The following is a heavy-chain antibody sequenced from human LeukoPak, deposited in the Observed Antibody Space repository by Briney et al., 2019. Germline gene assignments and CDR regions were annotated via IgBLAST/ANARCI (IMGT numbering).Heavy chain of an antibody. D-gene: IGHD3-10*01. Sequence: GGSLRLSCVASGFTFSNYLMHCVRQTPGKGLAWVSRIRTDGGETNYADSVKGRFTISRDNAKNTLYLQMNSLRVEDTAVYYCARDFLAQGSWGQGNLVTVSS. V-gene: IGHV3-74*01. CDR1: GFTFSNYL. CDR2: IRTDGGET. CDR3: ARDFLAQGS. J-gene: IGHJ4*02.